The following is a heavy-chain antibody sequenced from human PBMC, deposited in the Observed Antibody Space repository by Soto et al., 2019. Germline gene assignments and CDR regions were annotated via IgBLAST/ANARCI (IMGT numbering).Heavy chain of an antibody. V-gene: IGHV3-21*01. J-gene: IGHJ6*02. D-gene: IGHD2-15*01. CDR2: ISSSSSYI. CDR1: GFTFSSYS. Sequence: EVQLVESGGGLVKPGGSLRLSCAASGFTFSSYSMNWVRQAPGKGLEWVSSISSSSSYIYYADSVKGRFTISRDNAKNSLYLQMNSLSAEDTAVYYCARDAATSPYYYYGMDVWGQGTTVTVSS. CDR3: ARDAATSPYYYYGMDV.